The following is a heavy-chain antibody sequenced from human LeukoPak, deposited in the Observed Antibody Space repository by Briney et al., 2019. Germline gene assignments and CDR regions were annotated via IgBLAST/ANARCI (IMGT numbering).Heavy chain of an antibody. J-gene: IGHJ3*02. CDR1: GFTFDDYA. V-gene: IGHV3-43*02. CDR3: ASPDDLDAFDI. Sequence: PGGSLRLSCAASGFTFDDYAMHWVRQAPGKGLEWVSLISGDGGSTYYADSVKGRFTISRDNSKNSLYLQMNSLRTEDTALYYCASPDDLDAFDIWGQGTMVTVSS. CDR2: ISGDGGST. D-gene: IGHD1-1*01.